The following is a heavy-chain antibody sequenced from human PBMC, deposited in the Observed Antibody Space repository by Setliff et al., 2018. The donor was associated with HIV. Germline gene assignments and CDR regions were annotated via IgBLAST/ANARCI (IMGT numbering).Heavy chain of an antibody. CDR1: GGSISSSSYY. CDR2: IYYSGST. CDR3: ARGRNYGSPYFYYMDV. D-gene: IGHD3-10*01. V-gene: IGHV4-39*07. Sequence: PSETLSLTCTVSGGSISSSSYYWGWIRQPPGKGLEWIGSIYYSGSTYYNPSLKSRVTMSADPSKNQFSLKVRSVIAADTALYYCARGRNYGSPYFYYMDVWATGTTVTVSS. J-gene: IGHJ6*03.